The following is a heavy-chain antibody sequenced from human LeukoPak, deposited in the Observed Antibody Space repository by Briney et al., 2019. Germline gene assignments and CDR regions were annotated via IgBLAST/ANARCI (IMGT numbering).Heavy chain of an antibody. CDR2: IRQDGSEK. V-gene: IGHV3-7*01. J-gene: IGHJ5*02. CDR3: ARAVGAGFDP. CDR1: AFTFSNYW. Sequence: GGSLRLSCAASAFTFSNYWMSWVRQAPGKGLEWVANIRQDGSEKYYVDSVKGRFTISRDNAKNSLDLQMNSLRAEDTAVYYCARAVGAGFDPWGQGTLVTVSS. D-gene: IGHD3-16*01.